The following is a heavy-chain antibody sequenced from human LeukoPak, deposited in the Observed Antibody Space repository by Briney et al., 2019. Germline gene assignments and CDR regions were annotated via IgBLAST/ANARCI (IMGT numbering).Heavy chain of an antibody. Sequence: PGGSLRLSCAASGSTFDDYAMHWVRQAPGKGLEWVSGISWNSGSIGYADSVKGRSTISRDNAKNSLYLQMNSLGAEDTALYYCAKEEYSSSGDYWGQGTLVTVSS. V-gene: IGHV3-9*01. CDR1: GSTFDDYA. J-gene: IGHJ4*02. CDR3: AKEEYSSSGDY. D-gene: IGHD6-13*01. CDR2: ISWNSGSI.